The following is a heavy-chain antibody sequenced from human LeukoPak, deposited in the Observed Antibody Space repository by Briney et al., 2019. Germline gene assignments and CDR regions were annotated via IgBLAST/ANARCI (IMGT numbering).Heavy chain of an antibody. J-gene: IGHJ5*02. CDR2: IYYSGST. D-gene: IGHD3-3*01. V-gene: IGHV4-39*01. CDR3: AKNGQSGFSFDP. Sequence: PSETLSLTCTVSGGSISSSNYYWGWIRQPPGKGLEWIGSIYYSGSTYYNPSLKSRVTISVDTSKNQFSLKLSSVTAADTAVYYCAKNGQSGFSFDPWGQGTLVTVSS. CDR1: GGSISSSNYY.